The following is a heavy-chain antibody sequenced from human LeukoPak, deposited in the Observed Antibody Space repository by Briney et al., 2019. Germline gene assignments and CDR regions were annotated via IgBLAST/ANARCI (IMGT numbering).Heavy chain of an antibody. Sequence: SVTVSYQPCGGTFSSYVISWLRQAPRQGLAWMGGIIHIFGTANYAPKFQGRVTITADKSTTTAYMELSSLTSEDTAVYYCASVGDYGDYDYYYYGMDGWGKGTTVTVSS. V-gene: IGHV1-69*06. D-gene: IGHD4-17*01. CDR2: IIHIFGTA. CDR1: GGTFSSYV. J-gene: IGHJ6*04. CDR3: ASVGDYGDYDYYYYGMDG.